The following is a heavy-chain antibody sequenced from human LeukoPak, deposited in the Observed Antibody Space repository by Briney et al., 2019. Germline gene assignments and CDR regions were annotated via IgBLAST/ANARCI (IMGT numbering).Heavy chain of an antibody. Sequence: SETLSLTCTVSGGSISSYYWSWIRQPPGKGLEWIGYIYYSGSTNYNPSLKSRLTISVDTSKNQFSLKLSSVTAADTAVYYCARGGPFTLWFRELLSAAGTEFDYWGQGTLVTVSS. D-gene: IGHD3-10*01. V-gene: IGHV4-59*01. J-gene: IGHJ4*02. CDR3: ARGGPFTLWFRELLSAAGTEFDY. CDR2: IYYSGST. CDR1: GGSISSYY.